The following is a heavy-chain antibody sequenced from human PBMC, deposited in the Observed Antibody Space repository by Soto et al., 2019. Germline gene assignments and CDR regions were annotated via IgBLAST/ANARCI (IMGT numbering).Heavy chain of an antibody. D-gene: IGHD3-22*01. V-gene: IGHV4-31*03. Sequence: KPSETLSLTCTVSGGSISSGGYYWSWIRQHPGKGLEWIGYIYFTGSTYYNPSLKSRLTISLDTSENQFSLKLSSVTAADTAVYYCARGNYYYDSSGYYRGGVFDYWGQGALVTVSS. CDR1: GGSISSGGYY. J-gene: IGHJ4*02. CDR2: IYFTGST. CDR3: ARGNYYYDSSGYYRGGVFDY.